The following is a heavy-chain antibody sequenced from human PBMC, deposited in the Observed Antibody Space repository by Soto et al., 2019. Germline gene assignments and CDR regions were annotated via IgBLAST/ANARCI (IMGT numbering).Heavy chain of an antibody. J-gene: IGHJ6*03. Sequence: PSETLSLTCTVSGGSISSSSYYWGWIRQPPGKGLEWIGSIYYSGSTYYNPSLKSRVTISVDTSKNQFSLKLSSVTAADTAVYYCARHLDGIWSYMDVWGKGTTVTVSS. D-gene: IGHD1-1*01. CDR2: IYYSGST. CDR3: ARHLDGIWSYMDV. CDR1: GGSISSSSYY. V-gene: IGHV4-39*01.